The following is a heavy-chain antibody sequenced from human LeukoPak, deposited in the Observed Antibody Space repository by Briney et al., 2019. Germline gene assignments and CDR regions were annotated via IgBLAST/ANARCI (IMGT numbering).Heavy chain of an antibody. V-gene: IGHV3-15*01. Sequence: PGGSLRLSCAVSGFTFSNAWMSWVRQAPGKGLEWVGRIKSKTDGGTTDYAAPVKGRFTISRDDSKNTLYLQMNSLRAEDTAVYYCARDPGYSSSWYVGSVRYYYYYMDVWGKGTTVTVSS. CDR2: IKSKTDGGTT. CDR1: GFTFSNAW. J-gene: IGHJ6*03. D-gene: IGHD6-13*01. CDR3: ARDPGYSSSWYVGSVRYYYYYMDV.